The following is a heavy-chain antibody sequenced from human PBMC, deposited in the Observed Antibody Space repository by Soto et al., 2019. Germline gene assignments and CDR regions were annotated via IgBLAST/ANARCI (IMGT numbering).Heavy chain of an antibody. V-gene: IGHV4-39*01. J-gene: IGHJ3*02. CDR1: GGSISSSSYY. D-gene: IGHD3-3*01. CDR2: IYYSGST. CDR3: ASGRITIFGVVNPDAFDI. Sequence: ETLSLTCTVSGGSISSSSYYWGWIRQPPGKGLEWIGSIYYSGSTYYNPSLKSRVTISVDTSKNQFSLKLSSVTAADTAVYYCASGRITIFGVVNPDAFDIWGQGTMVTVSS.